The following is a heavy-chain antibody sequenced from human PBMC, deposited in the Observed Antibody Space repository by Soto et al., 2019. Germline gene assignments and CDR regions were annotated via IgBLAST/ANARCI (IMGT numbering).Heavy chain of an antibody. CDR3: ATTGNQYYDILTGYRPFDY. V-gene: IGHV3-23*01. D-gene: IGHD3-9*01. Sequence: LRLSCAASGVTFSSYAMSWVRQAPWKGLEWVSAISGSGGSTYYADSVKGRFTISRDNSKNTLYLQMNSLRAEDTAVYYCATTGNQYYDILTGYRPFDYWGQGTLVTVSS. J-gene: IGHJ4*02. CDR2: ISGSGGST. CDR1: GVTFSSYA.